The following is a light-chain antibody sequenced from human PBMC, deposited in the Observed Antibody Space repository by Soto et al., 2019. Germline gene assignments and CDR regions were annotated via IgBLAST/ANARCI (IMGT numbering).Light chain of an antibody. Sequence: QSVLTHPASVSWSPGQSITISCTGTSSDVGGYNYVSWYQQHPGKAPKLMIYEVSKRPSGVPDRFSGSKSGNTASLTVSGLQAEDEADYYCSSYAGSNNLVFGGGTKVTVL. CDR2: EVS. CDR1: SSDVGGYNY. J-gene: IGLJ2*01. V-gene: IGLV2-8*01. CDR3: SSYAGSNNLV.